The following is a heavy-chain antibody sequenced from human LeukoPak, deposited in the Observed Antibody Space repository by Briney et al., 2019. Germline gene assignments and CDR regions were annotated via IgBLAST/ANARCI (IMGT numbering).Heavy chain of an antibody. CDR2: INPNSGGT. CDR1: GYTFTGYY. Sequence: GASVKVSCKASGYTFTGYYMHWVRQAPGQGLEWMGWINPNSGGTNYAQKFQGRVTMTRDTSISTAYMELSRLRSDDTAVYYCARDPPIAVAGRFWFDPWGQGTLVTVSS. V-gene: IGHV1-2*02. J-gene: IGHJ5*02. CDR3: ARDPPIAVAGRFWFDP. D-gene: IGHD6-19*01.